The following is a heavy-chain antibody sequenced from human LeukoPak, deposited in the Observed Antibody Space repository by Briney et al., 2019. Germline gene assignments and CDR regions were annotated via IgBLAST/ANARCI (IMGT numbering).Heavy chain of an antibody. J-gene: IGHJ4*02. D-gene: IGHD3-22*01. V-gene: IGHV3-7*03. CDR2: INGDGSLN. CDR3: AKGLSGRMIVRTFDY. CDR1: GFTFSTSW. Sequence: PGGSLRLSCAASGFTFSTSWMTWVRQAPGKGLEWVANINGDGSLNGHVASVKGRFTISRDNSKNTLYLQMNSLRAEDTAVYYCAKGLSGRMIVRTFDYWGQGTLVTVSS.